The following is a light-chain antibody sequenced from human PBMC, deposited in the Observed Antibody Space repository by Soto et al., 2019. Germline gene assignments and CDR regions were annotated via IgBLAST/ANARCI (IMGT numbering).Light chain of an antibody. J-gene: IGKJ5*01. Sequence: EIVVTQSPATLSVSPGERATLSCRAIQSVSSNFAWYQQKPGQAPRLLIYGTSTRASGLPARFSGSGSGTEFTLTISSLQSEDFAVYYCQQYYNWPPRITFGQGTRLEIK. CDR1: QSVSSN. CDR2: GTS. V-gene: IGKV3-15*01. CDR3: QQYYNWPPRIT.